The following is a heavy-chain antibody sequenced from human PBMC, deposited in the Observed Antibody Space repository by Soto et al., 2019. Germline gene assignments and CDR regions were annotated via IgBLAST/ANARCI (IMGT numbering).Heavy chain of an antibody. D-gene: IGHD2-2*01. Sequence: SETLSLTCTVSGGSISSGDYYWSWIRQPPGKGLEWIGYIYYSGSTYYNPSLKSRVTISVDTSKNQFSLKLSSVTAADTAVYYCARGVVPAAFDYWGQGTLVTVSS. J-gene: IGHJ4*02. CDR1: GGSISSGDYY. V-gene: IGHV4-30-4*01. CDR2: IYYSGST. CDR3: ARGVVPAAFDY.